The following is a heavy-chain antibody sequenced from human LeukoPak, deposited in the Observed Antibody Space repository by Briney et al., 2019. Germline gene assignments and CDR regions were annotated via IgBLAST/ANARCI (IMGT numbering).Heavy chain of an antibody. J-gene: IGHJ4*02. V-gene: IGHV3-23*01. CDR2: ISSSGNT. Sequence: PGGSLRLSCAASGFTFSRSAMTWVRQTPGKGLDWVSSISSSGNTYYADSVKGRFTISRDNSKNMLYLQMNGLRAEDTAVYYCVKGRISEDGLDFWGQGTLVTVSS. CDR3: VKGRISEDGLDF. D-gene: IGHD6-13*01. CDR1: GFTFSRSA.